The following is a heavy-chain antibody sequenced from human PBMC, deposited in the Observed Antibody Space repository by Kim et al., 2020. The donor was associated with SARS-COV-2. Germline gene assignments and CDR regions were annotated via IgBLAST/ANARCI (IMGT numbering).Heavy chain of an antibody. CDR3: ASLIRDYGDYVGY. Sequence: YAQKFQGRVTMTRDTSISTAYMELSRLRSDDTAVYYCASLIRDYGDYVGYWGQGTLVTVSS. D-gene: IGHD4-17*01. J-gene: IGHJ4*02. V-gene: IGHV1-2*02.